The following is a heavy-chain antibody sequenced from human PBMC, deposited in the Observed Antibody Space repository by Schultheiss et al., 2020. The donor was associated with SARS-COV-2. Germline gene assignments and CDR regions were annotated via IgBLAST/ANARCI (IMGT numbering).Heavy chain of an antibody. CDR3: AKGYGDYYYYGMDV. Sequence: GGSLRLSCAASGFTFSSYAMSWVRQAPGKGLEWVAVISYDGSNKYYADSVKGRFTISRDNSKNTLYLQMNSLRAEDTAVYYCAKGYGDYYYYGMDVWGQGTTVTVSS. CDR2: ISYDGSNK. D-gene: IGHD4-17*01. J-gene: IGHJ6*02. CDR1: GFTFSSYA. V-gene: IGHV3-30-3*01.